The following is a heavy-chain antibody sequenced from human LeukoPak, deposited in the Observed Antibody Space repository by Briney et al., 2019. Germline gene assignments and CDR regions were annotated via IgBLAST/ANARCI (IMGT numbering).Heavy chain of an antibody. CDR3: ARDKLYSGSYLFDGNYDY. J-gene: IGHJ4*02. Sequence: SETLSLTCTVSGYSISSGYYWGWIRQPPGKGLEWIGSIYHSGSTYYNPSLKSRVTISVDTSKNQFSLQLNSVTPEDTAVYYCARDKLYSGSYLFDGNYDYWGQGTLVTVSS. D-gene: IGHD1-26*01. CDR2: IYHSGST. CDR1: GYSISSGYY. V-gene: IGHV4-38-2*02.